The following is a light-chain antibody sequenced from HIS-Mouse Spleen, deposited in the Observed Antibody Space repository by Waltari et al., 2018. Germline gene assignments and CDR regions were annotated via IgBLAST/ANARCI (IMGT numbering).Light chain of an antibody. J-gene: IGLJ3*02. CDR1: SGSVSTSYY. CDR2: STK. V-gene: IGLV8-61*01. Sequence: QTVVTQEPSFSVSPGGTVTLTCGLSSGSVSTSYYPSWYQQTPGQAAGTLIYSTKTRYSGGPDRFSGSILGNKAALTITGAQADDESDYYCVLYMGSGIWVFGGGTKLTVL. CDR3: VLYMGSGIWV.